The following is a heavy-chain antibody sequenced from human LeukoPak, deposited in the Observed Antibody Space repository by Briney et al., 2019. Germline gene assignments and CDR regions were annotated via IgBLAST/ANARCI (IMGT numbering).Heavy chain of an antibody. J-gene: IGHJ6*03. D-gene: IGHD1-26*01. Sequence: GASVKVSCKASGYTFTSYYMHWVRQAPGQGLEWMGWINPNSGGTNYAQKFQGRVTMTRDTSISTAYMELSRLRSDDTAVYYCAREAWERFYYYYMDVWGKGTTVTISS. CDR1: GYTFTSYY. CDR2: INPNSGGT. V-gene: IGHV1-2*02. CDR3: AREAWERFYYYYMDV.